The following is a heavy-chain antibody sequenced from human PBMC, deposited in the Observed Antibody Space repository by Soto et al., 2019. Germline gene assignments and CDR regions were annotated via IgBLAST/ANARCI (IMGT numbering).Heavy chain of an antibody. J-gene: IGHJ6*03. D-gene: IGHD6-13*01. CDR3: ARAMNMEAHGESSLGIAAAGHGYMVV. Sequence: QVQLVQSGAEVKKPGSSVKVSCKASGGTFSSYTISWVRQAPGQGLEWMGRIIPILGIANYAQKFQGRVTITADKSRSTAYMELGSLRSEDTAVYYCARAMNMEAHGESSLGIAAAGHGYMVVWGKGTTVTVSS. CDR2: IIPILGIA. CDR1: GGTFSSYT. V-gene: IGHV1-69*02.